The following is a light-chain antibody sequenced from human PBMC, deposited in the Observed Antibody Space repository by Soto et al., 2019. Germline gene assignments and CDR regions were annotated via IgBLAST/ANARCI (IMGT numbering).Light chain of an antibody. CDR1: SSNIGSNT. CDR3: AAWDDSLNGYV. CDR2: SNN. V-gene: IGLV1-44*01. J-gene: IGLJ1*01. Sequence: QSVLTQPPSASGTPGQRVTTSCSGSSSNIGSNTVNWYQQLPGTAPKLLIYSNNQRPSGVPDRFSGSESGTSASLAISGLQSEDEADYYCAAWDDSLNGYVFGTGTKVTVL.